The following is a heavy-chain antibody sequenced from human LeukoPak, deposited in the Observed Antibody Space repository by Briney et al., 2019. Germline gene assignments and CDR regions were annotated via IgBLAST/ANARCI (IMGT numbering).Heavy chain of an antibody. V-gene: IGHV3-21*01. CDR2: ISTSSSYI. D-gene: IGHD6-13*01. CDR1: GFTFSRNS. Sequence: GGSLRLSCAVSGFTFSRNSMNWVRQAPGKGLEWVSSISTSSSYIYYADSVKGRFTISRDNARNSLYLQMNSLRAEDTAVYYCARGLRARYSSSWYYFDYWGQGTLVTVSS. J-gene: IGHJ4*01. CDR3: ARGLRARYSSSWYYFDY.